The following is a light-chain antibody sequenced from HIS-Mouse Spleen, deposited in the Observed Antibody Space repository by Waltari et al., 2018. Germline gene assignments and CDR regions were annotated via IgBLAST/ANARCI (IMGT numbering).Light chain of an antibody. CDR1: ALPKKY. CDR3: YSTDSSGNHRV. Sequence: SYELTQPPSVSVSPGQTARITCSGDALPKKYAYWYQQKSGPAPVLVIYADSKRPAGIPGRCSGSSSGTMATLTISGAQVEDEADYYCYSTDSSGNHRVFGGGTKLTVL. CDR2: ADS. V-gene: IGLV3-10*01. J-gene: IGLJ2*01.